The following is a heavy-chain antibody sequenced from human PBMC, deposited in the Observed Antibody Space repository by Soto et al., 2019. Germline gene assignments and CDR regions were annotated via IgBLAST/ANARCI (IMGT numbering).Heavy chain of an antibody. CDR3: ARDVAAAGTFDP. D-gene: IGHD6-13*01. Sequence: PSDTLSLTGTVSGGSISSYYWSWIRQPPGKGLEWIGYIYYSGSTNYNPSLKSRVTISVDTSKNQFSLKLSSVTAADTAVYYCARDVAAAGTFDPWGQGTLVTVSS. J-gene: IGHJ5*02. CDR1: GGSISSYY. V-gene: IGHV4-59*01. CDR2: IYYSGST.